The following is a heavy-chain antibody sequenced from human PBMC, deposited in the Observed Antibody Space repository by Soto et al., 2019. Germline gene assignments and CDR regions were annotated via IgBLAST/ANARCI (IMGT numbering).Heavy chain of an antibody. V-gene: IGHV4-34*01. J-gene: IGHJ4*02. CDR3: ARGVAGSGFDL. CDR2: INHSGNT. CDR1: GASLSDNY. Sequence: LSLTFAVYGASLSDNYCNWLRQPPGKGLEWIGEINHSGNTNYNPSLRSRVTISIDTSKNHFSLQLNSVTPDDTAVYYCARGVAGSGFDLWGQGTLVTVSS. D-gene: IGHD6-19*01.